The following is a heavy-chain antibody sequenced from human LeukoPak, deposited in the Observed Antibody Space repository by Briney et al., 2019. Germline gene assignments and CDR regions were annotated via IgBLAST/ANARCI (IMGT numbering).Heavy chain of an antibody. Sequence: PGGALRLSCVASGFTFSNYAMTWVRQAPGRGVQGVSAIRGSSDATYFADSVKGRLTLSRDRSKKTLYLHMNSLRAAATAVSVGSTRGSAGSYYIDRRGKGTLVTVSS. CDR3: STRGSAGSYYIDR. CDR1: GFTFSNYA. CDR2: IRGSSDAT. V-gene: IGHV3-23*01. D-gene: IGHD3-10*01. J-gene: IGHJ4*02.